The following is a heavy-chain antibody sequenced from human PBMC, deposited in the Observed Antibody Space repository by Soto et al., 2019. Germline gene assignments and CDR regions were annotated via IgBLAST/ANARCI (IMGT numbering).Heavy chain of an antibody. CDR3: ARDGHEEANFDP. CDR2: INGYNGYT. CDR1: GYTFANDG. V-gene: IGHV1-18*01. J-gene: IGHJ5*02. Sequence: QVQLVQSGAEVKKPGASVKVSCKASGYTFANDGISWVRQAPGQGLEWMGWINGYNGYTNYAQKFQGRVTMATDTSTSTAYMELRSLRSHDTAVYYCARDGHEEANFDPWGQGTLVTVSS. D-gene: IGHD5-12*01.